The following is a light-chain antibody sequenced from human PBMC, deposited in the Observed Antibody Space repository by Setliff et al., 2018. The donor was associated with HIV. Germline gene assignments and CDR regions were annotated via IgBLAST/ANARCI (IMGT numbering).Light chain of an antibody. V-gene: IGLV2-14*03. CDR3: CSYRSSDTLG. Sequence: QSALTQPASVSGSPGQSITISCSGTRSDVGDYNFVSWYQQYPGRAPKLLIYEVSHRPSGVSARFAVSKFGNTASLTISGLQDEDEAYYYCCSYRSSDTLGVGGGTK. J-gene: IGLJ2*01. CDR1: RSDVGDYNF. CDR2: EVS.